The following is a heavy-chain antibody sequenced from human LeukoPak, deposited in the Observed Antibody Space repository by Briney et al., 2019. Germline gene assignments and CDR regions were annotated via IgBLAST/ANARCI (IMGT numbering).Heavy chain of an antibody. Sequence: GGSLRLSCAVSGFTFSSYWMSWVRQAPGKGLEWVANIKQDGSEKNYVDSVKGRFTISRDNAKNSLYLQMNRLRVEDTAVYYCARDTPFGDYWGQGTLVTVSS. D-gene: IGHD3-3*01. CDR1: GFTFSSYW. CDR2: IKQDGSEK. V-gene: IGHV3-7*03. J-gene: IGHJ4*02. CDR3: ARDTPFGDY.